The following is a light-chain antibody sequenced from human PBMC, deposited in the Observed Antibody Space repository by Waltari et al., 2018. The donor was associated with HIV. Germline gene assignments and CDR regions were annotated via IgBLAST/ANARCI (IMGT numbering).Light chain of an antibody. CDR2: DAT. J-gene: IGKJ2*01. CDR1: QDINNY. CDR3: QHYDNFLHT. V-gene: IGKV1-33*01. Sequence: DIQMTQSPSSLSGSVGERVTITCQASQDINNYLNWYQQKAGRAPKLLIYDATNLEIGVPSRFSGSGSGADFTLTISNLQPEDIATYYCQHYDNFLHTFGQGTKLEIK.